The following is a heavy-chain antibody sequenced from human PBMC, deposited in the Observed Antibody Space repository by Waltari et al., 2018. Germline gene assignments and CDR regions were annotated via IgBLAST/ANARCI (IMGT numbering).Heavy chain of an antibody. D-gene: IGHD2-21*02. Sequence: GETGGGLIQPGGSLRLSCAASGFTVSSNYMRWVRQAPGKGLEWDSVIYSDGSTYYADSVKGRFTISRHNSKNTLYRQMNSLRAEDTAVYYCASSAYCGGDCYPNDAFDIWGQGTMVTVSS. CDR3: ASSAYCGGDCYPNDAFDI. CDR2: IYSDGST. CDR1: GFTVSSNY. J-gene: IGHJ3*02. V-gene: IGHV3-53*02.